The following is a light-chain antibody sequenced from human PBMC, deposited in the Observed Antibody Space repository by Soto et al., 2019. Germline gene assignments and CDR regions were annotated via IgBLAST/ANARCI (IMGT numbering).Light chain of an antibody. V-gene: IGKV3-20*01. J-gene: IGKJ3*01. CDR2: GAS. CDR1: QSVSSSY. CDR3: QHYGSSPLFT. Sequence: EIGLTQSPGTLSLSPGERATLSCRASQSVSSSYLAWYQQKPGQAPRLLMYGASSRATGIPDRFSGSGSGTDFNLTINRLEAEDFVVYYCQHYGSSPLFTFGPRTKVDIK.